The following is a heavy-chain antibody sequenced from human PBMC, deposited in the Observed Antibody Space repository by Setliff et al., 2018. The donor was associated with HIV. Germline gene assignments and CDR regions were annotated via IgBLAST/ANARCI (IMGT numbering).Heavy chain of an antibody. CDR3: ARPAVLISTDYYYYMDV. CDR2: INPSGGDT. V-gene: IGHV1-46*01. CDR1: GYTFTSYY. D-gene: IGHD6-19*01. Sequence: VASVKVSCKASGYTFTSYYMHWVRQAPRHGLEWMGIINPSGGDTEYAQKFQDRVTMTTDTSTSTVYMELSSLRSEDTAMYYCARPAVLISTDYYYYMDVWGQGTTVTVSS. J-gene: IGHJ6*02.